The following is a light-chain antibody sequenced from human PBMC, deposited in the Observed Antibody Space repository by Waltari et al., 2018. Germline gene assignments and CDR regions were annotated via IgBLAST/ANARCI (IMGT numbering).Light chain of an antibody. CDR3: CLYASSYTPFFV. CDR1: SSDIGGYNY. Sequence: QSALTQPASVSGSPGQSITISCIGTSSDIGGYNYVSWYQQHPGKAPNVMIFTFNNRPSGVSDCFSGSKSRNTASLTISGLQAEDEADYFCCLYASSYTPFFVFGTGTKLTVL. CDR2: TFN. V-gene: IGLV2-14*03. J-gene: IGLJ1*01.